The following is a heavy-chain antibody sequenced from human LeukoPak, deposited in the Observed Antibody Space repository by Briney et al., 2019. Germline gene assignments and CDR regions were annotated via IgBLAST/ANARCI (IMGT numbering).Heavy chain of an antibody. CDR1: GYTFTSYD. J-gene: IGHJ3*02. CDR2: MNPNSGNT. CDR3: ARVPTPGLDAFDI. Sequence: VASVKVSCKASGYTFTSYDINWVRQATGQGLEWMGWMNPNSGNTGYAQKFQGRVTTTRNTSISTAYMELSSLRSEDTAVYYCARVPTPGLDAFDIWGQGTMVTVSS. V-gene: IGHV1-8*01.